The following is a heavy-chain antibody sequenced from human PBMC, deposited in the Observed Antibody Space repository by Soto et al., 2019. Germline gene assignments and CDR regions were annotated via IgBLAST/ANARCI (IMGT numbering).Heavy chain of an antibody. CDR2: IIPIFGTA. J-gene: IGHJ6*02. Sequence: SVKVSCKASGGTFSSYAISWVRQAPGQGLEWMGGIIPIFGTANYAQKFQGGVTITADKSTSTAYMELSSLRSEDTAVYYCARVSGDWGITIFGVAPYYYYYGMDVWGQGTTVTVSS. CDR3: ARVSGDWGITIFGVAPYYYYYGMDV. V-gene: IGHV1-69*06. CDR1: GGTFSSYA. D-gene: IGHD3-3*01.